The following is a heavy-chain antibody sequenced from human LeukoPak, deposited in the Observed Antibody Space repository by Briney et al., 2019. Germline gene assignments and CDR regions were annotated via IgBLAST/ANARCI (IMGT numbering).Heavy chain of an antibody. J-gene: IGHJ4*02. Sequence: GGSLRLSCAASGFTFSSYAMHWVRQAPGKGLEWVAVISYDGSNKYYADSVKGRFTISRDNSKNTLYLQMNSLRAEDTAVYYCARGKDRWSSFDYWGQGTLVTVSS. V-gene: IGHV3-30-3*01. CDR3: ARGKDRWSSFDY. CDR2: ISYDGSNK. CDR1: GFTFSSYA.